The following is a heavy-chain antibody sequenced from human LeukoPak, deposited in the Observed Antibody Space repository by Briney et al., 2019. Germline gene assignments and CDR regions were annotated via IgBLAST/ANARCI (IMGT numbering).Heavy chain of an antibody. D-gene: IGHD2-21*02. V-gene: IGHV1-2*02. CDR1: RYTFTGYY. CDR2: INPNSGGT. Sequence: ASVKVSCKASRYTFTGYYMHWVRQAPGQGLEWMGWINPNSGGTNYAQKFQGRVTMTRDTSISTAYMELSRLRSDDTAVYYCAISTAIDHDAFDIWGQGTMVTVSS. J-gene: IGHJ3*02. CDR3: AISTAIDHDAFDI.